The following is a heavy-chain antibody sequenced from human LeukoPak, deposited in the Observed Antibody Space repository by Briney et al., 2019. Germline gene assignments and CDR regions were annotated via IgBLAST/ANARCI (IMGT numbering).Heavy chain of an antibody. Sequence: ASVKVSCKASGGTFSSYAISWVRQAPGQGLEWMGGIIPIFGTANYAQKFQGRVTITADESTSTAYMELSSLRSEDTAVYYCARETIGYCSSTSCYSNRFDYYYGMDVWGQGTTVTVSS. D-gene: IGHD2-2*02. CDR3: ARETIGYCSSTSCYSNRFDYYYGMDV. V-gene: IGHV1-69*01. CDR2: IIPIFGTA. CDR1: GGTFSSYA. J-gene: IGHJ6*02.